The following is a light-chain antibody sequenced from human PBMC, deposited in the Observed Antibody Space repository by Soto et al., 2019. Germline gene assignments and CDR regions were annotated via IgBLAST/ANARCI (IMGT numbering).Light chain of an antibody. Sequence: QSVLTQPPSASGTPGQRVTISCSGSSSNIGRNTVNWYQQLPGTAPKLLIYSNNQRPSGVPDRFSGSKSGTSGSLAISGLRSEDEADYYCAAWDDSLNGVVFGGGTKLTVL. V-gene: IGLV1-44*01. J-gene: IGLJ2*01. CDR3: AAWDDSLNGVV. CDR1: SSNIGRNT. CDR2: SNN.